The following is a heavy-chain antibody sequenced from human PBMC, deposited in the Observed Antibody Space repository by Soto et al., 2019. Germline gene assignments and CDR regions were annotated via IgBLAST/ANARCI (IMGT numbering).Heavy chain of an antibody. J-gene: IGHJ4*02. D-gene: IGHD6-19*01. Sequence: VQLVESGGGVVQPGRSLRLSCAASGFTFSDYAMHWVRQAPGKGLEWVAVVSHDGRNTHYADSVKGRFTISRDSSKKTVDLEMTSLRAEYTAVYYCAKGGRQWLVTSDFNYLGQGALVTVSS. CDR2: VSHDGRNT. V-gene: IGHV3-30*18. CDR3: AKGGRQWLVTSDFNY. CDR1: GFTFSDYA.